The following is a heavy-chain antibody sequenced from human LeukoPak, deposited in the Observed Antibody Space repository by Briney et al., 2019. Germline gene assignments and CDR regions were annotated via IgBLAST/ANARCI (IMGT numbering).Heavy chain of an antibody. V-gene: IGHV1-8*01. J-gene: IGHJ5*02. D-gene: IGHD6-6*01. CDR2: MNPNSGNT. CDR3: AKIGAAARRTPNPRWFDH. CDR1: GYTFTSYD. Sequence: ASVKVSCKASGYTFTSYDINWVRQAAGQGLEWMGWMNPNSGNTGYARKFQGRVSMTWNTSIRTAYMEVSSVKCEDTAVYYCAKIGAAARRTPNPRWFDHWGQGTLVTVSS.